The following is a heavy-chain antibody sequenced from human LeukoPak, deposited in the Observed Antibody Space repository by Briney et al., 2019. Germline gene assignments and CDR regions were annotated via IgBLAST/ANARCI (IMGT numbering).Heavy chain of an antibody. J-gene: IGHJ4*02. V-gene: IGHV3-23*01. CDR2: TSTSGGSA. D-gene: IGHD1-26*01. CDR1: GFTFSNNA. Sequence: GGSLRLSCAASGFTFSNNAMSWVRQAPGKGLEWVSATSTSGGSAYYADSVKGRFAISRDNSKNTLYLQMDSLRADDTAVYYCARYSGSYYYPPAWDLWGQGTLVTVSS. CDR3: ARYSGSYYYPPAWDL.